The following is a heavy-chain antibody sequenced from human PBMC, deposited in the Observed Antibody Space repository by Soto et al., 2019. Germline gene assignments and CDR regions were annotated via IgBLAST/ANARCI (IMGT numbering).Heavy chain of an antibody. CDR2: IYYSGST. V-gene: IGHV4-39*01. J-gene: IGHJ5*02. D-gene: IGHD3-3*01. Sequence: KPSETLSLTCTVSGGSISSSSYYWGWIRQPPGKGLEWIGSIYYSGSTYYNPSLKSRVTISVDTSKNQFSLKLSSVTAADTAVYYCARQSRLRFLEWLSWFDPWGQGTLVTVSS. CDR1: GGSISSSSYY. CDR3: ARQSRLRFLEWLSWFDP.